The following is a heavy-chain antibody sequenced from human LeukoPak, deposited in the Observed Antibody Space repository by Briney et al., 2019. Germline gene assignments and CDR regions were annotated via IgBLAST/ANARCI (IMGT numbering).Heavy chain of an antibody. CDR2: IYTSGST. Sequence: SQTLSLTCTVSGGSISSGSYYWSWIRQPAGKGLEWIGRIYTSGSTNYNPSLKSRVTISVDTSKNQFSLKLSSVTAADTAVYYCARDSPVGVHYYYYMDVWGKGTTVTVSS. CDR1: GGSISSGSYY. CDR3: ARDSPVGVHYYYYMDV. J-gene: IGHJ6*03. V-gene: IGHV4-61*02. D-gene: IGHD2-8*01.